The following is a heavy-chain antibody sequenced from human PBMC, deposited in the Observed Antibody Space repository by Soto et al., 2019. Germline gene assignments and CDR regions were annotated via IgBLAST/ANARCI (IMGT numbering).Heavy chain of an antibody. Sequence: SETLSLTCTVSGGSISSYYWSWIRQPPGKGLEWIGYIYYSGSTNYNPSLKSRVTISVDTSKNQFSLKLSSVTAADTAVYYCARGYEGYSSGTAYFDYWGQGTLVTVSS. CDR3: ARGYEGYSSGTAYFDY. D-gene: IGHD6-19*01. J-gene: IGHJ4*02. CDR2: IYYSGST. V-gene: IGHV4-59*01. CDR1: GGSISSYY.